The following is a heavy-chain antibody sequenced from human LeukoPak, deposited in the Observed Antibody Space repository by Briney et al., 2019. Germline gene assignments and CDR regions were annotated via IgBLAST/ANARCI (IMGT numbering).Heavy chain of an antibody. V-gene: IGHV3-33*01. J-gene: IGHJ3*02. CDR1: GFTFSSYG. CDR2: IWYDGSNK. CDR3: ARDFSELDAFDI. Sequence: RPGGSLRLSCAASGFTFSSYGMHWVRPAPGKGLEWVAVIWYDGSNKYYADSVKGRFTISRDNSKNTLYLQMNSLRAEDTAVYYCARDFSELDAFDIWGQGTMVTVSS. D-gene: IGHD1-7*01.